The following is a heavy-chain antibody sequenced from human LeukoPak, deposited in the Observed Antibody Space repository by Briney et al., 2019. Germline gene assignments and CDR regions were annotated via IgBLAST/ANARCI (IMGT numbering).Heavy chain of an antibody. Sequence: GGSLKLSCAASGFSFSGSAMHWVRQAPGKGLEWVSSISSSSSYIFYADSVKGRFTISRDNAKNSLFLQMNSLRAEDTAMYYCASYFSGSYSFDFWGQGTLVTVSS. J-gene: IGHJ4*02. CDR2: ISSSSSYI. V-gene: IGHV3-21*01. CDR3: ASYFSGSYSFDF. D-gene: IGHD1-26*01. CDR1: GFSFSGSA.